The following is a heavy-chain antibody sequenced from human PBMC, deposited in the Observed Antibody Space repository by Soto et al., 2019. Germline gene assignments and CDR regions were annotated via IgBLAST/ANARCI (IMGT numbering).Heavy chain of an antibody. J-gene: IGHJ4*02. V-gene: IGHV4-34*01. Sequence: SETLSLTCAVYGGSFSGYYWSWIRQPPGKGLEWIGEINHSGSTNYNPSLKSRVTISVDTSKNQFPLKLSSVTAADTAVYYCARRSLGYCSGGSCYRGAFDYWGQGTLVTVSS. CDR1: GGSFSGYY. D-gene: IGHD2-15*01. CDR3: ARRSLGYCSGGSCYRGAFDY. CDR2: INHSGST.